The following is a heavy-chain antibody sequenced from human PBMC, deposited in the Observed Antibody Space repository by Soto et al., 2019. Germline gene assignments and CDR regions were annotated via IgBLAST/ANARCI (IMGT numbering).Heavy chain of an antibody. Sequence: QLQLQESGPGLVKPSETLSLTCTVSGGSISRSSYYWGWIRQPPGKGLEWIGSIYYSGSTQYNPSLKSRVTISVDTSKNQFSRKLSSVTAADTAVYYCATLWFGEADYWGQGTLVTVSS. J-gene: IGHJ4*02. CDR1: GGSISRSSYY. V-gene: IGHV4-39*01. CDR2: IYYSGST. CDR3: ATLWFGEADY. D-gene: IGHD3-10*01.